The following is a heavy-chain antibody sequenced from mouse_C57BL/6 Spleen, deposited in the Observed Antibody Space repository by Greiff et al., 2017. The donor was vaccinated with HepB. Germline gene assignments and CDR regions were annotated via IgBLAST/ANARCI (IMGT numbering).Heavy chain of an antibody. V-gene: IGHV1-18*01. D-gene: IGHD3-3*01. Sequence: EVQLVESGPELVKPGASVKIPCKASGYTFTDYNMDWVKQSHGKSLEWIGDINPNNGGTIYNQKFKGKATVTVDKSSSTAYMELRSLTSEDTAVYYCARGTLYFDYWGQGTTLTVSS. CDR1: GYTFTDYN. J-gene: IGHJ2*01. CDR3: ARGTLYFDY. CDR2: INPNNGGT.